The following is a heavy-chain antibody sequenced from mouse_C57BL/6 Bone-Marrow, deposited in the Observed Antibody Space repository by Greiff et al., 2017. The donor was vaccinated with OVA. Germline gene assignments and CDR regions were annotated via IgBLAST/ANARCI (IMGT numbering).Heavy chain of an antibody. V-gene: IGHV1-81*01. CDR1: GYTFTSYG. CDR2: IYPRSGNT. CDR3: ARKYYYGSSYYWYFDV. D-gene: IGHD1-1*01. J-gene: IGHJ1*03. Sequence: VMLVESGAELARPGASVKLSCKASGYTFTSYGISWVKQRTGQGLEWIGEIYPRSGNTYYNEKFKGKATLTADKSSSTAYMELRSLTSEDSAVYFCARKYYYGSSYYWYFDVWGTGTTVTVSS.